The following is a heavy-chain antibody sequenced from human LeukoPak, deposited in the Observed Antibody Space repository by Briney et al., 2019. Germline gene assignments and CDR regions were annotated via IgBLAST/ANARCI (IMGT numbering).Heavy chain of an antibody. D-gene: IGHD6-19*01. CDR1: GYTFTTYD. CDR3: ARVAGSIDY. Sequence: ASVKVSCKASGYTFTTYDINWVRQATGQGLEWMGWMNPNSGYTGYAQKFQGRVTITRDTSISTAYMELSSLRSEDTAVYYCARVAGSIDYWGHGTLVTVFS. V-gene: IGHV1-8*03. CDR2: MNPNSGYT. J-gene: IGHJ4*01.